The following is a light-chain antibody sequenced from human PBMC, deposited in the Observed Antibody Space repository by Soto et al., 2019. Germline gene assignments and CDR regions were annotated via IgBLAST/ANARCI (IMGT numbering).Light chain of an antibody. CDR3: RSYVCSSTHVV. CDR2: ERR. J-gene: IGLJ2*01. V-gene: IGLV2-23*01. Sequence: QSALTQPASVSGSPGQSITSSCTGTSSDVGSYNLVSWYQQQPGKDPKVIIYERRKRPSGGSHRFPGSKSVNTAYLTISGLLTVGGADYYYRSYVCSSTHVVFGGGTKLTVL. CDR1: SSDVGSYNL.